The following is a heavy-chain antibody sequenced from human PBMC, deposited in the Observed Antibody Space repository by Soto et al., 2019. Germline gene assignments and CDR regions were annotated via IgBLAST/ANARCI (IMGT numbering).Heavy chain of an antibody. D-gene: IGHD2-15*01. V-gene: IGHV3-73*01. Sequence: EVQLVESGGGLVQPGGSLKLSCAASGFTFSGSAMHWVRQASGKGLEWVGRIRSKANSYATAYAASVKGRFTISRDDSKNTAYLLMNSMRTEDTAVYFCTRHTSGYCSGCSCYPGNYYYYMDVWGKGTTVTVSS. CDR1: GFTFSGSA. CDR2: IRSKANSYAT. J-gene: IGHJ6*03. CDR3: TRHTSGYCSGCSCYPGNYYYYMDV.